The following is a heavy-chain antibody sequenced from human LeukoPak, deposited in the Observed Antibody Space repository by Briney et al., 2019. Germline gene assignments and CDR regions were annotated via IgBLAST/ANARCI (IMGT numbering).Heavy chain of an antibody. J-gene: IGHJ6*03. CDR1: GGSISSSSYY. CDR2: INHSGST. Sequence: PSETLSLTCTVSGGSISSSSYYWSWIRQPPGKGLEWIGEINHSGSTNYNPSLKSRVTISVDTSKNQFSLKLSSVTAADTAVYYCARAVSKVPAATYYYYYYMDVWGKGTTVTVSS. D-gene: IGHD2-2*01. V-gene: IGHV4-39*07. CDR3: ARAVSKVPAATYYYYYYMDV.